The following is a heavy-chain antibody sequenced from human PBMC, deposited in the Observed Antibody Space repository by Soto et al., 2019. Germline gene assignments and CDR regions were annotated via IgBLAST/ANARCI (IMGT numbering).Heavy chain of an antibody. CDR2: ISGGGGST. J-gene: IGHJ4*02. D-gene: IGHD2-8*02. V-gene: IGHV3-23*01. Sequence: GGSLRLSCAASGFTFSTYAMNWVRQAPGKGLEWVSAISGGGGSTYYADSVRGRFTISRDNSKNTLYLQMNSLRAEDTAVYYCAKDNPATGRVPTPPTRYWGQGTLVTVSS. CDR1: GFTFSTYA. CDR3: AKDNPATGRVPTPPTRY.